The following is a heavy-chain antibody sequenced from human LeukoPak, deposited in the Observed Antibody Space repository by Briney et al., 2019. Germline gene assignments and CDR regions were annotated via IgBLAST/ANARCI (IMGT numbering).Heavy chain of an antibody. CDR1: GGSVNSGSYF. D-gene: IGHD4-11*01. CDR2: IQNSART. Sequence: SETLSLTCTVSGGSVNSGSYFWSWFRQPPGRGLEWIGYIQNSARTNYNPSLESRVTISVDSSKDQFSLRLSSVTAADTAVYYCATDYSNFYGMDVWGQGTTVTVSS. J-gene: IGHJ6*02. V-gene: IGHV4-61*01. CDR3: ATDYSNFYGMDV.